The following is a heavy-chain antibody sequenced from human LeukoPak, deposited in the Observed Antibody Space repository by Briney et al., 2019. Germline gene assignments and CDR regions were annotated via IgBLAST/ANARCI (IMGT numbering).Heavy chain of an antibody. CDR3: ALYSGYDWEFDY. Sequence: ASATVSCKASGYTFTGYYMHWVRQAPGQGLERMGWINPNSGGTNYAQKFQGRVTMTRDTSISTAYMELSRLRSDDTAVYYCALYSGYDWEFDYWGQGTLVTVSS. CDR1: GYTFTGYY. V-gene: IGHV1-2*02. CDR2: INPNSGGT. J-gene: IGHJ4*02. D-gene: IGHD5-12*01.